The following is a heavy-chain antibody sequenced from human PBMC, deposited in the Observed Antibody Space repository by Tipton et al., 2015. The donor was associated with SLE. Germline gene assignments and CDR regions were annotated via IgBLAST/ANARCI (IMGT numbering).Heavy chain of an antibody. V-gene: IGHV4-61*02. CDR3: ARDLTGLSFDY. CDR1: GGSISSGSYY. J-gene: IGHJ4*02. D-gene: IGHD1-20*01. Sequence: TLSLTCTVSGGSISSGSYYWSWIRQPAGKGLEWIGRIYTSGSTNYNPSLKSRVTISVDTSKNQFSLKLSSVTAADTAVYYCARDLTGLSFDYWGQGTLVTVSS. CDR2: IYTSGST.